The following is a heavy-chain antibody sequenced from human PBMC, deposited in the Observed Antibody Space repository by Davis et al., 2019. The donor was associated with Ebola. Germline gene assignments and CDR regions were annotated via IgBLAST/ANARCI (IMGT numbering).Heavy chain of an antibody. D-gene: IGHD4-17*01. CDR1: GFTFSSYG. Sequence: PGGSLRLSCAASGFTFSSYGMHWVRQAPGKGLAWVAVIWYDGSNKFYADSLKGRFTISRDNSKNMLYLQMNSLRAEDTAVYYCARVSSHGDPDYWGQGTLVTVSS. V-gene: IGHV3-33*01. CDR3: ARVSSHGDPDY. J-gene: IGHJ4*02. CDR2: IWYDGSNK.